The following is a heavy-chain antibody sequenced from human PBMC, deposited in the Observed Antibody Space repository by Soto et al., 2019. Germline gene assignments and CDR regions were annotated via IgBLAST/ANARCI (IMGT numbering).Heavy chain of an antibody. CDR2: TNGNLGTG. Sequence: QVQLVQSGAEVKRPGSSVKVSCKASGGTFSSYPISWVRQAPGQGLEWMGGTNGNLGTGNYAKKFRGRLTITTDISTTTANMELSSLTSEDTAVYYCARRDSHGYFRYFDNWGQGTLVTVSS. J-gene: IGHJ4*02. V-gene: IGHV1-69*06. CDR1: GGTFSSYP. D-gene: IGHD4-17*01. CDR3: ARRDSHGYFRYFDN.